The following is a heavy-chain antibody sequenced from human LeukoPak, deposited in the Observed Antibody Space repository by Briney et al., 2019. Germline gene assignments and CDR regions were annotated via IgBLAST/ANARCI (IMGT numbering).Heavy chain of an antibody. Sequence: ASVKVSCKASGYTFTSYYMHWVRQAPGQGLEWMGIINPSGGSTSYAQKFQGRVTMTRDMSTSTVYMELSSLKSEDTAVYYCARVIAFRGYMDVWGKGTTVTVSS. CDR1: GYTFTSYY. V-gene: IGHV1-46*01. J-gene: IGHJ6*03. CDR3: ARVIAFRGYMDV. D-gene: IGHD3-16*02. CDR2: INPSGGST.